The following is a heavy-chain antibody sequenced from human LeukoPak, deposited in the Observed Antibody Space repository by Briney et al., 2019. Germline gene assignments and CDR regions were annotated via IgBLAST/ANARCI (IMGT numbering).Heavy chain of an antibody. J-gene: IGHJ5*02. CDR3: ARDAGTPPP. CDR1: GFTFDDYG. Sequence: PGGSLRLSCAASGFTFDDYGLSWVRQVPGKGLVWVSRINSDGSSTSYADSVKGRFTISRDNAKNTLYLQMNSLRAEDTAVYYCARDAGTPPPWGQGTLVTVSS. V-gene: IGHV3-74*01. CDR2: INSDGSST.